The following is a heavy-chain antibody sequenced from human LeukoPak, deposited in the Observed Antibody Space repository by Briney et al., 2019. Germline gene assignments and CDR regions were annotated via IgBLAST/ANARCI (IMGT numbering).Heavy chain of an antibody. CDR3: ARALEP. CDR1: GFTVSSNY. Sequence: PGGSLRLSCAASGFTVSSNYMSWVRQAPGKGLDWVSDIYTGGSTQYADSVKGRFTIYRDISKNALYLQMNSLRVEDTAVYYCARALEPWGQGTLVTVSS. J-gene: IGHJ5*02. CDR2: IYTGGST. V-gene: IGHV3-66*01.